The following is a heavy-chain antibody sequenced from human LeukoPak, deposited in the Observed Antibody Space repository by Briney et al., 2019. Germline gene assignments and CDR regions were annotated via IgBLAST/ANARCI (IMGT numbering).Heavy chain of an antibody. J-gene: IGHJ4*02. CDR2: INLDGTEK. CDR1: GFTFSNYW. D-gene: IGHD1-14*01. CDR3: ARENHAKFDY. V-gene: IGHV3-7*04. Sequence: GGSLRLSCAASGFTFSNYWMSWVRQAPGKGLEWVANINLDGTEKYYVDSVKGRFTISRDNAKYSLYLQMNSLRAEDTAVYYCARENHAKFDYWGQGTLVTVPS.